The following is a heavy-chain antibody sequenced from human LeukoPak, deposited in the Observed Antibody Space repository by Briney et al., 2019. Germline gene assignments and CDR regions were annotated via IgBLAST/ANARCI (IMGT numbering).Heavy chain of an antibody. CDR3: ARQIYYYYGMDV. J-gene: IGHJ6*02. CDR2: IYYSKNT. Sequence: SETLSLTCTVSGGSISSSSAYWGWIRQPPGKGLEWIGSIYYSKNTYYNPSLKSRVTISVDTSKNQFSLKLSSVTAADTAVYYCARQIYYYYGMDVWGQGTTVTVSS. CDR1: GGSISSSSAY. V-gene: IGHV4-39*07.